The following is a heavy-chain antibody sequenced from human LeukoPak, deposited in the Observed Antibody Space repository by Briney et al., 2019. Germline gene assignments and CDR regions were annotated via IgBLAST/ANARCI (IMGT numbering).Heavy chain of an antibody. CDR2: TYYRSKWYN. CDR3: ATSSAAGTYSSFDY. J-gene: IGHJ4*02. D-gene: IGHD6-13*01. Sequence: ASQTLSLTCAISGDSVSSNSAAWNWIRQSPSRGLEWLGRTYYRSKWYNDYAVSVKSRITINPDTPKNQFSLQLNSVTPEDTAVYYCATSSAAGTYSSFDYWGQGTLVTVSS. V-gene: IGHV6-1*01. CDR1: GDSVSSNSAA.